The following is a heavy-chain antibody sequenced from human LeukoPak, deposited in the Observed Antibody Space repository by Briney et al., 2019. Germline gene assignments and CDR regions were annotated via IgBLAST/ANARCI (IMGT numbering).Heavy chain of an antibody. V-gene: IGHV1-69*01. Sequence: SVKVSCKASGGTFSSYAISWVRQAPGQGLEWMGGIIPIFGTANYAQKFQGRVTITADESTSTAYMERSSLRSEDTAVYYCARVSLSGNYPIDYWGQGTLVTVSS. CDR1: GGTFSSYA. CDR2: IIPIFGTA. D-gene: IGHD3-22*01. CDR3: ARVSLSGNYPIDY. J-gene: IGHJ4*02.